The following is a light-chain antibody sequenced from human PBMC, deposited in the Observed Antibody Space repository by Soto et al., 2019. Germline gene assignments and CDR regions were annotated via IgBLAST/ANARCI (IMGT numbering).Light chain of an antibody. CDR1: SSDVGGYNY. V-gene: IGLV2-8*01. Sequence: QSALTQPPSASGSPGQSVAISCTGTSSDVGGYNYVSWYQQHPGKAPKLMIYEVNKRPSGVPDRFSGSKSGNTASLTVSGLQAEDEADYYCQSYDNILNGYVFGTGTKVTVL. CDR3: QSYDNILNGYV. J-gene: IGLJ1*01. CDR2: EVN.